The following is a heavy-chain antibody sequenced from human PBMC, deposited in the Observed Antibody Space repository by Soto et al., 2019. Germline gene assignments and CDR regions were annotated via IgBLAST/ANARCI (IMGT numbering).Heavy chain of an antibody. CDR2: FSGNAGRTSGRT. J-gene: IGHJ6*04. CDR1: GFTFSTYA. CDR3: VKDWTGDKCPGMYV. D-gene: IGHD2-8*02. Sequence: EVQLLESGGGLVQPGGSLRLSCAASGFTFSTYAMSWVRQAPGGGPEWVSTFSGNAGRTSGRTYYADSVQGRFTISRDDSKNTLYLQLNSLTADDTALYYCVKDWTGDKCPGMYVWGKGTTVTVSS. V-gene: IGHV3-23*01.